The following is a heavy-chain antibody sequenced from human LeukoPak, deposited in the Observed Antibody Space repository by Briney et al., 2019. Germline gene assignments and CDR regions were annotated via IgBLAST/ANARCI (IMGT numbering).Heavy chain of an antibody. V-gene: IGHV3-30-3*01. D-gene: IGHD4-11*01. CDR2: ISYDGSNK. CDR1: GFTFSSYA. Sequence: GRSLRLSCAASGFTFSSYAMHWVRQAPGKGLEWVAVISYDGSNKYYADSVKGRFTISGDNSKNTLYLQMNSLRAEDTAVYYCARDRSRKKSTTDYWGQGTLVTVSS. J-gene: IGHJ4*02. CDR3: ARDRSRKKSTTDY.